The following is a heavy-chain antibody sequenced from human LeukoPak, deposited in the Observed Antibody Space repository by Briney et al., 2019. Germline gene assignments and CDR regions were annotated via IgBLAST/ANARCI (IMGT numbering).Heavy chain of an antibody. Sequence: PGGSLRLSCAASGFTFSSYWMHWVRQVPGKGLVWVSRINSDGSSTSYADSVKGRFTISRDNAKNTLYLQMNSLRAEDTAVYYCARVIGWDEPFDIWGQGTMVTVSS. CDR2: INSDGSST. CDR1: GFTFSSYW. J-gene: IGHJ3*02. CDR3: ARVIGWDEPFDI. D-gene: IGHD1-26*01. V-gene: IGHV3-74*01.